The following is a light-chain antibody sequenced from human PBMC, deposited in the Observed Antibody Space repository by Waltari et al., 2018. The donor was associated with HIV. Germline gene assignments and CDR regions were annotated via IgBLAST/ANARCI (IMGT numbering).Light chain of an antibody. CDR3: SSYTAATTVF. CDR2: ELM. Sequence: QSALTQPASVSGSPGQSITISCTATSSNIGSSNYVPWYQHHPGKSPTHLSGELMYRPSGVWSRFSASNSGNTASLTISGLLSEDEAIYYCSSYTAATTVFFGGGTRVTVL. V-gene: IGLV2-14*01. J-gene: IGLJ2*01. CDR1: SSNIGSSNY.